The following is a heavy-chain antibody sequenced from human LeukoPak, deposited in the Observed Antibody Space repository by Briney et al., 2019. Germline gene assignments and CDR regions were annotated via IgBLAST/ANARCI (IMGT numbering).Heavy chain of an antibody. D-gene: IGHD4-17*01. CDR2: IYYSGST. CDR3: ARGDYGDSNFDY. V-gene: IGHV4-39*01. J-gene: IGHJ4*02. CDR1: GGSISSSSYY. Sequence: SETLSLTCTVSGGSISSSSYYWGWVRQPPGKGLEWIGSIYYSGSTYYSPSLKSRVTISVDSSKNQFSLKLSSVTAADTAVYYCARGDYGDSNFDYWGQGTLVTVSS.